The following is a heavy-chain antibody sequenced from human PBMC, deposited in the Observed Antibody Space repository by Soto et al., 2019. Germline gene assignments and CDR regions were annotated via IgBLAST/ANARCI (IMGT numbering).Heavy chain of an antibody. D-gene: IGHD1-26*01. CDR2: ISGSGGST. CDR1: GFTFSSYA. J-gene: IGHJ5*02. V-gene: IGHV3-23*01. CDR3: AKDGIGPNWFDP. Sequence: GGSLRLSCSASGFTFSSYAMSWVRQAPGKGLEWVSAISGSGGSTYYADSVKGRFTISRDNSKNTLYLQMNSLRAEDTAVYYCAKDGIGPNWFDPWGQGTLVTVSS.